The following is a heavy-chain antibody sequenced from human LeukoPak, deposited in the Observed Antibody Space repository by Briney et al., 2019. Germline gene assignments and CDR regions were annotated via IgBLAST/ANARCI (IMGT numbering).Heavy chain of an antibody. V-gene: IGHV6-1*01. J-gene: IGHJ4*02. CDR3: ARDPRMPAFDF. D-gene: IGHD1-14*01. Sequence: SQTVSLTCAISGDSVSSNSAAWSWIRQSPSRGLEWLGTTYYRSKWYNDYAVSVKSRITINPDTSKNQFSLQLNSVTPEDTAVYYCARDPRMPAFDFWGQGTLVSVST. CDR1: GDSVSSNSAA. CDR2: TYYRSKWYN.